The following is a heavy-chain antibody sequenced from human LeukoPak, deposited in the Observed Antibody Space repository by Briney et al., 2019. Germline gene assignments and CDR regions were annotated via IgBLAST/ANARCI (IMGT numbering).Heavy chain of an antibody. CDR2: IYHSGST. CDR1: GGSISSGSYY. J-gene: IGHJ4*02. Sequence: PSQTLSLTCTVSGGSISSGSYYWSWIRQPPGKGLEWIGSIYHSGSTYYNPSLKSRVTISVDTSKNQFSLKLSSVTAADTAVYYCARDLDVVVPAAVGPLRRESWGQGTLVTVSS. CDR3: ARDLDVVVPAAVGPLRRES. D-gene: IGHD2-2*01. V-gene: IGHV4-39*07.